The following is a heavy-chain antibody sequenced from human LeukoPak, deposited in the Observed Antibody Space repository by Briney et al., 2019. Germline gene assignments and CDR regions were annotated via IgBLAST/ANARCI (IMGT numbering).Heavy chain of an antibody. V-gene: IGHV3-23*01. CDR3: AKDYSDEYRLPLDY. CDR1: GFTFSSYA. Sequence: GGSLRLSCAASGFTFSSYAMSWVRQAPGKGLEWVSAISGSGGSTYYADSEKGRFTISRDNSKNTLYLQMNSLRAEDTAVYYCAKDYSDEYRLPLDYWGQGTLVTVSS. CDR2: ISGSGGST. J-gene: IGHJ4*02. D-gene: IGHD2-2*01.